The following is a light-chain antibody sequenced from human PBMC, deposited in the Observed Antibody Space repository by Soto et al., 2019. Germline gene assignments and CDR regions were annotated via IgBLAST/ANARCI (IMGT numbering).Light chain of an antibody. J-gene: IGLJ1*01. CDR3: SSYAGSYNFV. V-gene: IGLV2-8*01. CDR2: EVN. Sequence: QSALTQLPSASGSPGQSVTISCTGTSSDIGVYNFVSWYQQHPGKAPKLILSEVNKRPAGVPDRFSGSKSGNTASLTVSGLQAEDEADYYCSSYAGSYNFVFGTGTKVTVL. CDR1: SSDIGVYNF.